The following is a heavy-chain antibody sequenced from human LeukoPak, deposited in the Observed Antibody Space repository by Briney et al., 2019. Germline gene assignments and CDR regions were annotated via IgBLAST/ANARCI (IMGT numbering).Heavy chain of an antibody. CDR3: ASSYSYGNPDY. D-gene: IGHD5-18*01. J-gene: IGHJ4*02. V-gene: IGHV1-8*03. CDR2: MNPNSGNT. CDR1: GYTFTSYD. Sequence: ASVKVSCKASGYTFTSYDINWVRQATGQGLEWMGWMNPNSGNTGYAQKFQGRVTITRNTSISTAYMELSSLRFEDTAVYYCASSYSYGNPDYWGQGTLVTVSS.